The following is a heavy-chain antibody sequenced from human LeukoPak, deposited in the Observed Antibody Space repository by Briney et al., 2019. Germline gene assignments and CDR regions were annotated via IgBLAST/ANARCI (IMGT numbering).Heavy chain of an antibody. CDR1: GFSFSSYG. J-gene: IGHJ4*02. Sequence: PGGSLRLSCEASGFSFSSYGMIWVRQAPGRGLEWVSAIGSSGATTYYADPVKGRFTISRDNSKNTLYLHMNSLRVEDTAVYYCAKLVGPTDYWGQGTLVTVSS. CDR2: IGSSGATT. V-gene: IGHV3-23*01. CDR3: AKLVGPTDY. D-gene: IGHD1-26*01.